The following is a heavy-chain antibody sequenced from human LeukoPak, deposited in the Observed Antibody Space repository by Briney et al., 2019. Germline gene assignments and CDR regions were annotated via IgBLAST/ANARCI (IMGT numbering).Heavy chain of an antibody. CDR1: GGSISSYY. J-gene: IGHJ4*02. CDR3: ARAVQLWNYLIPDY. D-gene: IGHD5-18*01. Sequence: PSETLSLTCTVSGGSISSYYWSWIRQPAGKGLEWIGRIYTSGSTNYNPSLKSRVTTSVDTSKNQFSLKLSSVTAADTAVYYCARAVQLWNYLIPDYWGQGTLVTVSS. CDR2: IYTSGST. V-gene: IGHV4-4*07.